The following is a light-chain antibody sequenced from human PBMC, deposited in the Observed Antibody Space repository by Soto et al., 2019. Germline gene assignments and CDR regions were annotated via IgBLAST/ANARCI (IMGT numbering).Light chain of an antibody. CDR1: QSIDTW. V-gene: IGKV1-5*03. CDR3: LQYNSYRA. CDR2: KAS. Sequence: IQITQSPSTPSASVGDSVTNTFRASQSIDTWLAWHQQKPGKAPKLLISKASTLQSGVPGRFSGSGSGTEFTLTISSLQPDDVATYYCLQYNSYRAFGQGTKVDIK. J-gene: IGKJ1*01.